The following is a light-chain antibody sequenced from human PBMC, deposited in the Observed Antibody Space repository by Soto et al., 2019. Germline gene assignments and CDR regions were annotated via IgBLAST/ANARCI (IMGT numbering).Light chain of an antibody. V-gene: IGLV2-14*01. CDR2: DVS. CDR3: SSYTSSSTLDYV. Sequence: QSALTQPASVSGSRGQSITISCTGTSSDVGGYNYVSWYQQHPGKAPKLMIYDVSNRPSGVSNRFSGSKSGNTASLTISGLQAEDEADYYCSSYTSSSTLDYVFGTGTKLTVL. J-gene: IGLJ1*01. CDR1: SSDVGGYNY.